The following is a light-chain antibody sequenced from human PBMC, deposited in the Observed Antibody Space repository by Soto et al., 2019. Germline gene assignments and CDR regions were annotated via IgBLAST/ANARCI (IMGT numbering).Light chain of an antibody. CDR3: QQSYTTSIT. V-gene: IGKV1-39*01. Sequence: DIQMTHAPSSLSASVLDIVTITCRASQRISTYLNWYQQKPGQAPKLLIYGASTLQGGVPSRFSGSGSGTDFTLTISSLQPEDFATYYCQQSYTTSITFGQGTRLGIK. CDR1: QRISTY. J-gene: IGKJ5*01. CDR2: GAS.